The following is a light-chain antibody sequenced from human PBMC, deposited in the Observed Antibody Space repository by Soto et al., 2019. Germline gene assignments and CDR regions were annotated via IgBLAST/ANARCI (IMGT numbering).Light chain of an antibody. CDR3: HQYTSPPWT. J-gene: IGKJ1*01. V-gene: IGKV3-20*01. CDR1: QSVPGNY. Sequence: EIVLTQSPGTLSLSPGERATLSCRASQSVPGNYLAWFQQKPGQAPRLLIYAASSRAPALPARFSGSGSGTDFTLTISRLESEDLAIYYCHQYTSPPWTVGQGTRVE. CDR2: AAS.